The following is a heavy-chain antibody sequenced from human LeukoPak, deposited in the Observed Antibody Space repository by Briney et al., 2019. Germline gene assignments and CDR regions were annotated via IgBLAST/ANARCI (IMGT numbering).Heavy chain of an antibody. CDR2: IKQDGSEK. CDR3: ASHGDYRGGTMGY. Sequence: PGGSLRLSCAASGFTFSSYAMTWVRQAPGKGLEWVANIKQDGSEKYYVDSVKGRFTISRDNAKNSLYLQMNSLRAEDTAVYYCASHGDYRGGTMGYWGQGTLVTVSS. CDR1: GFTFSSYA. D-gene: IGHD4-17*01. V-gene: IGHV3-7*03. J-gene: IGHJ4*02.